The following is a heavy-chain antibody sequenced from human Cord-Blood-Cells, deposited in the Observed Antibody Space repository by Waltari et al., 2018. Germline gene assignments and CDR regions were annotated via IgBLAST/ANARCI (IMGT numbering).Heavy chain of an antibody. D-gene: IGHD2-21*01. J-gene: IGHJ4*02. CDR2: ISYDGSNK. CDR3: AREFVVVIAIDY. Sequence: VQLVESGGGVVQPGWSLSVACPAPGFTFSSFSVPSVSQAPGKGLEWGAVISYDGSNKYYADSVKGRFTISRDNSKNTLYLQMNSLRAEDTAVYYCAREFVVVIAIDYWGQGTLVTVSS. CDR1: GFTFSSFS. V-gene: IGHV3-30-3*01.